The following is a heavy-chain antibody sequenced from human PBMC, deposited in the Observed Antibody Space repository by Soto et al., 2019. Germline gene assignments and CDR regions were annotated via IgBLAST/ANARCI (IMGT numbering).Heavy chain of an antibody. Sequence: QVQLVQSGAEVKKPGSSVKVSCKASGGTFSSYTISWVRQAPGQGLEWMGRIIPILGIANYAQKFQGRVTITADKSTSTAYMELSSLRSEDTAVYYCARGDGDEIVYYGMDVWGQGTTVTVSS. D-gene: IGHD1-26*01. CDR2: IIPILGIA. J-gene: IGHJ6*02. V-gene: IGHV1-69*02. CDR1: GGTFSSYT. CDR3: ARGDGDEIVYYGMDV.